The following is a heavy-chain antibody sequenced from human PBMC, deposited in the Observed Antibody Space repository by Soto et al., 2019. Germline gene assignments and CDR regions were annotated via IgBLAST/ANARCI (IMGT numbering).Heavy chain of an antibody. J-gene: IGHJ4*02. V-gene: IGHV3-33*01. CDR3: ARGLYINMVRAFDY. Sequence: GGSRRLSCAASGFTFSNYGMHWVRQAPGKGLEWVAVIWYDGSNKYYADSVKGRFTISRDNSKNTVYLQMNSLRAEDTAVYYCARGLYINMVRAFDYWGQGTLVTVSS. D-gene: IGHD3-10*01. CDR2: IWYDGSNK. CDR1: GFTFSNYG.